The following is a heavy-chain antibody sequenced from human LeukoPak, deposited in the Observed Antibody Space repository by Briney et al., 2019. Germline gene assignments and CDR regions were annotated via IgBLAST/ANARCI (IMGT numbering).Heavy chain of an antibody. D-gene: IGHD3-22*01. Sequence: APVKVSCKASGYTFTGYYMHWVRQAPGQGLEWMGWINPNSGGTNYAQKFQGRVTMTRDTSISTAYMELSRLRSDDTAVYYCARGTRSEDSSGYYLDWGQGTLVTVPS. CDR3: ARGTRSEDSSGYYLD. CDR1: GYTFTGYY. J-gene: IGHJ4*02. CDR2: INPNSGGT. V-gene: IGHV1-2*02.